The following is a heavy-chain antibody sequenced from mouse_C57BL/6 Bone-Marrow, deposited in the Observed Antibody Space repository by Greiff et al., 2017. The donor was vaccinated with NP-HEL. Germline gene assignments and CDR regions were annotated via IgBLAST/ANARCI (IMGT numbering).Heavy chain of an antibody. CDR3: ARQRYSNYVDYAMDD. D-gene: IGHD2-5*01. V-gene: IGHV5-12*01. J-gene: IGHJ4*01. CDR2: ISNGGGST. CDR1: GFTFSDYY. Sequence: EVQGVESGGGLVQPGGSLKLSCAASGFTFSDYYMYWVRQTPEKRLEWVAYISNGGGSTYYPDTVKGRFTISRDNAKNTLYLQRSRLKSEDTAMYYCARQRYSNYVDYAMDDWGQGTSVTVSS.